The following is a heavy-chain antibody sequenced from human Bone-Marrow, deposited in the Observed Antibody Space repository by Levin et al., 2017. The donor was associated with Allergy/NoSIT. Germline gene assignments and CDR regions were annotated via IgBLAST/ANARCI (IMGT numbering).Heavy chain of an antibody. CDR2: IYHSGST. V-gene: IGHV4-4*02. Sequence: GSLRLSCAVSGGSIGNSTWWSWVRQPPGKGLEWIGKIYHSGSTNYNPSLKSRVTISVDKSKNQFSLKLSTVTAADTAVYYCARDSIGIAAAGNRIDLAIDYWGQGTLVTVSA. CDR3: ARDSIGIAAAGNRIDLAIDY. CDR1: GGSIGNSTW. J-gene: IGHJ4*02. D-gene: IGHD6-13*01.